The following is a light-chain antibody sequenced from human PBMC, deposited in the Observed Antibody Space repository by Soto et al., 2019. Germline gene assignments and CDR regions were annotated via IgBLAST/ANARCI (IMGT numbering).Light chain of an antibody. Sequence: DIGLTQSPSTLSLSLGDRATISCRASQSISSSYLAWYQQKPGEAPMLLIYGASSMDTGVPDRFSGSGSGTDFTLTISRLEPEDFAIYYCQKYYSAPLTFGEGTKLEIK. CDR3: QKYYSAPLT. J-gene: IGKJ2*01. V-gene: IGKV3-20*01. CDR2: GAS. CDR1: QSISSSY.